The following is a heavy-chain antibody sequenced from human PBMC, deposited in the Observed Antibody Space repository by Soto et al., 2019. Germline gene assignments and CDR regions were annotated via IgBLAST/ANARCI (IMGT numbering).Heavy chain of an antibody. V-gene: IGHV1-18*01. J-gene: IGHJ4*02. CDR1: GYAFTSYG. CDR3: ARDRVTLRITYYDILTGSPLDY. D-gene: IGHD3-9*01. Sequence: ASVKVSCKASGYAFTSYGISWVRQAPGQGLEWMGWISAYNGNTNYAQKLQGRVTMTTDTSTSTAYMELRSLRSDDTAVYYCARDRVTLRITYYDILTGSPLDYWGQGTLVTVSS. CDR2: ISAYNGNT.